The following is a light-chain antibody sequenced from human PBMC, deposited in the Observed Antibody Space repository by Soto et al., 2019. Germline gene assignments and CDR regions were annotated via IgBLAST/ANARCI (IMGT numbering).Light chain of an antibody. CDR2: GAS. V-gene: IGKV3D-15*01. CDR1: QSVSSN. J-gene: IGKJ4*01. CDR3: QPYNNWPALT. Sequence: EIVMTQSPATLSVSPGERATLSCRASQSVSSNLAWYQHKPGQAPRLLIYGASTRATGIPARFSGSGSGTEFTLTISSLQSEDFAVYYCQPYNNWPALTFGGGTKVEIK.